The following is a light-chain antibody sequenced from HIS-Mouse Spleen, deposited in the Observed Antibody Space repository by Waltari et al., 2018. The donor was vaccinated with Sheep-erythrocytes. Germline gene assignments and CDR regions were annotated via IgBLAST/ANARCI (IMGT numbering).Light chain of an antibody. CDR2: EVS. V-gene: IGLV2-14*01. J-gene: IGLJ2*01. Sequence: QSALTQPASVSGSPGQSIPISCTGTSSDVGGYNHFSWYQQHPGKAPKLMIYEVSNRPSGVSNRFSGSKSGNTASLTISGLQAEDEADYYCCSYAGSYTFVVFGGGTKLTVL. CDR1: SSDVGGYNH. CDR3: CSYAGSYTFVV.